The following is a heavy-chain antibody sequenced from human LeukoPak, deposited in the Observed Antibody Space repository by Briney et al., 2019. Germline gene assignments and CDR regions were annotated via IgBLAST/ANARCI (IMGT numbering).Heavy chain of an antibody. CDR2: IYYSGST. J-gene: IGHJ3*02. V-gene: IGHV4-39*07. Sequence: SETLSLTCTVSGGSISSSSYYWGWIRQPPGKGLEWIGSIYYSGSTYYNPSLKSRVTISVDTSKNQFSLKLSSVTAADTAVYYCARDRWIQLWSDAFDIWGQGTMVTVSS. CDR1: GGSISSSSYY. CDR3: ARDRWIQLWSDAFDI. D-gene: IGHD5-18*01.